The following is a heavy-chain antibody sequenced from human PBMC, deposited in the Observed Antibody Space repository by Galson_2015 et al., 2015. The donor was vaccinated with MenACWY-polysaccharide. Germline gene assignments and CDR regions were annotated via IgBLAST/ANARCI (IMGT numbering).Heavy chain of an antibody. CDR3: AKDHYSSGWPGAFDI. V-gene: IGHV3-23*01. D-gene: IGHD6-19*01. CDR1: GFTFAGYA. CDR2: ITGSGGST. J-gene: IGHJ3*02. Sequence: SLRLSCAASGFTFAGYAMSWVRQAPGKGLEWVSSITGSGGSTYYADSVKGRFTISRDNSKNTLYLQMNSLRAEDTAVYYCAKDHYSSGWPGAFDIWGQGTMVTVPS.